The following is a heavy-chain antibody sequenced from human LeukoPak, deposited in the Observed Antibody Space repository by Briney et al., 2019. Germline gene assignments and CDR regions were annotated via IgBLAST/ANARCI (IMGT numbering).Heavy chain of an antibody. Sequence: GGSLRLSCAASGFTFSRNAMNWVRQAPGKGLEWVSFISSSSNYTSYADSVKGRFTISRDNAKNSLYLQMNSLRAEDTAVYYCARPLDSSNNYFDYWGQGTLVTVSA. J-gene: IGHJ4*02. V-gene: IGHV3-21*01. CDR1: GFTFSRNA. D-gene: IGHD6-13*01. CDR3: ARPLDSSNNYFDY. CDR2: ISSSSNYT.